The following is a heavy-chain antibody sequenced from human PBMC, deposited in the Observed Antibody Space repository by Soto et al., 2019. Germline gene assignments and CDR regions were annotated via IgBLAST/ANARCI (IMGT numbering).Heavy chain of an antibody. CDR2: ISGSGTST. D-gene: IGHD5-12*01. CDR3: AKEVATTCIFDY. V-gene: IGHV3-23*01. CDR1: GFTFSSYA. J-gene: IGHJ4*02. Sequence: EVQLLESGGGLVQPGGSLRLSCAASGFTFSSYAMSWVRQAPGKGLEWVSAISGSGTSTYFADSVKGRFTISRDNSMNTLYPQMNSLRAEDTAVYYCAKEVATTCIFDYWGQGTLVTVSS.